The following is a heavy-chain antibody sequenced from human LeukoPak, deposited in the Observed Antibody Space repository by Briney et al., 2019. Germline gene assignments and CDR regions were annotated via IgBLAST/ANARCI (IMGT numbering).Heavy chain of an antibody. J-gene: IGHJ3*02. Sequence: SETLSLTCTVSGGSISSYYWSWIRQPPGKGLEWIGEINHSGSTNYNPSLKSRVTISVDTSKNQFSLKLSSVTAADTAVYYCARGPHYYITMVLVVPRAFDIWGQGTMVTVSS. D-gene: IGHD3-10*01. CDR1: GGSISSYY. CDR2: INHSGST. CDR3: ARGPHYYITMVLVVPRAFDI. V-gene: IGHV4-34*01.